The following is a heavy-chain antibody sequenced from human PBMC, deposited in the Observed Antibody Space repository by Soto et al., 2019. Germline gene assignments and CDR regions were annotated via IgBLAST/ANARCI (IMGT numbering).Heavy chain of an antibody. CDR3: ASKSKGPIGVRGGWAYFDY. V-gene: IGHV1-69*12. Sequence: QVQLVQSGAEVKKPGSSVKVSCKASGGTFSSYAISWVRQAPGQGLEWMGGIIPIFGTANYAQKFQGRVTITADESTSRAYMKLSSLRSEDTDVYYCASKSKGPIGVRGGWAYFDYWGQGTLVTVSS. J-gene: IGHJ4*02. CDR2: IIPIFGTA. CDR1: GGTFSSYA. D-gene: IGHD3-10*01.